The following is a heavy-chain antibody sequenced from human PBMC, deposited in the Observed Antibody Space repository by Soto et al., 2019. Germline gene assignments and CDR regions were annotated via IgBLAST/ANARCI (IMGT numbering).Heavy chain of an antibody. CDR3: ARLFLEYSSSSAWFDP. V-gene: IGHV3-30-3*01. D-gene: IGHD6-6*01. CDR2: ISYDGSNK. Sequence: GGSLRLSCAASGFTFSSYAMHWVRQAPGKGLEWVAVISYDGSNKYYADSVKGRFTISRDHSKNTLYLQMNSLRAEDTAVYYCARLFLEYSSSSAWFDPWGQGTLVTVSS. J-gene: IGHJ5*02. CDR1: GFTFSSYA.